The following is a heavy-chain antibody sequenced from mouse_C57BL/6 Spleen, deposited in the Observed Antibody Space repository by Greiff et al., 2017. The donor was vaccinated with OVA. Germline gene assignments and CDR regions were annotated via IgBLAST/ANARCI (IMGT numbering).Heavy chain of an antibody. CDR1: GYTFTDYE. D-gene: IGHD3-2*02. Sequence: QVQLKESGAELVRPGASVTLSYKASGYTFTDYEMHWVKQTPVHGLEWIGAIDPETGGTAYNQKFKGKAILTADKSSSTAYMELRSLTSEDSAVYYCTRDSSGSFAYWGQGTLVTVSA. CDR2: IDPETGGT. CDR3: TRDSSGSFAY. V-gene: IGHV1-15*01. J-gene: IGHJ3*01.